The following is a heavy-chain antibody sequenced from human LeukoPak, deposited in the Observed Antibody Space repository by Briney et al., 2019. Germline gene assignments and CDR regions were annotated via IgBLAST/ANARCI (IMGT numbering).Heavy chain of an antibody. Sequence: ASVKVSCKASGYTFTGYYMHWVRQAPGQGLEWMGWINPNSGGTNYAQKFQGRVTMTRDTSISTAYMELSRLRSDDTAVYYCARTGGGAVADSYYYYYMDVWGKGTTVTVSS. CDR2: INPNSGGT. CDR3: ARTGGGAVADSYYYYYMDV. J-gene: IGHJ6*03. CDR1: GYTFTGYY. D-gene: IGHD6-19*01. V-gene: IGHV1-2*02.